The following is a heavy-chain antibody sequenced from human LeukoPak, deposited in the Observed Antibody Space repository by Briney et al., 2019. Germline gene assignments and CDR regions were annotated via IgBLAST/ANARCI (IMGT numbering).Heavy chain of an antibody. CDR2: INPSGGST. V-gene: IGHV1-46*01. J-gene: IGHJ4*02. Sequence: ASVKVSCKASGYTFTSYYMHWVRQAPGQGREWMGLINPSGGSTSYAQKFQGRVTMTRDTSTSTVYMELSSLRSEDTAVYYCARASRAAAGLYYFDYWGQGTLVTVSS. CDR1: GYTFTSYY. CDR3: ARASRAAAGLYYFDY. D-gene: IGHD6-13*01.